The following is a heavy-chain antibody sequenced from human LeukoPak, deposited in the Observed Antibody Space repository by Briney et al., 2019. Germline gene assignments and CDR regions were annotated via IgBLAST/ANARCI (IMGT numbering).Heavy chain of an antibody. Sequence: ASVKVPCKASGYTFTNYGINWVRQAPGQGLEWMGWISAYNGNTNYAQKLQGRVTVTTDTSTSTAYIELRSLRSDDTAVYYCARDDALVATGSFDYWGQGTLVTVSS. J-gene: IGHJ4*02. CDR2: ISAYNGNT. CDR3: ARDDALVATGSFDY. CDR1: GYTFTNYG. V-gene: IGHV1-18*01. D-gene: IGHD5-12*01.